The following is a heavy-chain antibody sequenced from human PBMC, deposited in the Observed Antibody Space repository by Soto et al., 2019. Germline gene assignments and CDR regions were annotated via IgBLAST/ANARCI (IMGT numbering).Heavy chain of an antibody. CDR3: ASGYDSYNFDN. Sequence: EVQLVESGGGVVQPGGSLRLSCAASGFTFSNYWMHWVRQAPGQGLVWVSLINTDGSSRNYADSVKGRFTISRDNAKNTLYLQMNSLRAEDTAVYYCASGYDSYNFDNWGQGTLVTVSS. CDR2: INTDGSSR. D-gene: IGHD5-12*01. J-gene: IGHJ4*02. V-gene: IGHV3-74*01. CDR1: GFTFSNYW.